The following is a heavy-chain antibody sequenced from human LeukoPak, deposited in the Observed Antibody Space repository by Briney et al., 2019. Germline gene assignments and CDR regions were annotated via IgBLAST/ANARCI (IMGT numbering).Heavy chain of an antibody. D-gene: IGHD1-7*01. Sequence: SETLSLTCAVYGGSFSGYYWSWIRQPPGKGLEWIGEINHSGSTNYNPSLKSRVTISVDTSKNQFSLKLGSVTAADTAVYYCARGSTRWYNWNYRNSGNWFDPWGQGTLVTVSS. V-gene: IGHV4-34*01. J-gene: IGHJ5*02. CDR1: GGSFSGYY. CDR2: INHSGST. CDR3: ARGSTRWYNWNYRNSGNWFDP.